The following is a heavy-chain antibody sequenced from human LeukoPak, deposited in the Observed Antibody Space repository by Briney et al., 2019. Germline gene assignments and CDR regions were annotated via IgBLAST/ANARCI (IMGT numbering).Heavy chain of an antibody. CDR1: GFTFGSYA. CDR2: ISGSGFST. D-gene: IGHD3-22*01. J-gene: IGHJ4*02. CDR3: AKGRAGDYYDSSGYSPIFDY. V-gene: IGHV3-23*01. Sequence: GGSLRLSCAASGFTFGSYAMSWVRLAPGKGLEWVSAISGSGFSTYYADSVKGRFTISRDNSKNTLYLQMNSLRVEDTAVYYCAKGRAGDYYDSSGYSPIFDYWGQGTLVTVSS.